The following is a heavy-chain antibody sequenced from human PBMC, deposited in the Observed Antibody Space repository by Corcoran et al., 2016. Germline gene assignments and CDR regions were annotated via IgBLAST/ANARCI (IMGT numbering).Heavy chain of an antibody. CDR1: GYSFTSYW. CDR3: ARRGIAVAGTGTYFDY. J-gene: IGHJ4*02. Sequence: EVQLGQSGAEVKKPGESLKISCKGSGYSFTSYWIGWVRQMPGKGLEWMGIIYPGDSDTRYSPSFQGQVTISADKSISTAYLPWSSLKAPDTAMYYCARRGIAVAGTGTYFDYWGQGTLVTVSS. CDR2: IYPGDSDT. D-gene: IGHD6-19*01. V-gene: IGHV5-51*01.